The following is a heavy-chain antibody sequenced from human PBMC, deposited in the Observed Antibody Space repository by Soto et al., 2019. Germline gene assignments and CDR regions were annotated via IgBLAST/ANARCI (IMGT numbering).Heavy chain of an antibody. D-gene: IGHD2-15*01. CDR1: GYTFTSYG. Sequence: QVQLVQSGAEVKKPGASVKVSCKASGYTFTSYGISWVRQAPGQGLEWIGYIYYSGSTYYNPSLKSRVTISVDTSKNQFSLKLSSVTAADTAVYYCARARGARYCDYWGQGTLGTVSS. CDR2: YIYYSGST. V-gene: IGHV1-18*01. J-gene: IGHJ4*02. CDR3: ARARGARYCDY.